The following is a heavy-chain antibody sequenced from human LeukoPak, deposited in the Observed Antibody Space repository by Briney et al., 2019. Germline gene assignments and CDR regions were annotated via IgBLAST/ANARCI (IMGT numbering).Heavy chain of an antibody. Sequence: GGSLRLSCAASGFTFRSYWMSWVRQSPGKGLEWVASIRQDAIEEYYVDSVRGRFTISRDNAKNSLSLQMNGLRAEDTAIYYCARARTLYSGSPAHMDVWGKGTTVTVSS. J-gene: IGHJ6*03. V-gene: IGHV3-7*01. CDR3: ARARTLYSGSPAHMDV. CDR2: IRQDAIEE. D-gene: IGHD6-25*01. CDR1: GFTFRSYW.